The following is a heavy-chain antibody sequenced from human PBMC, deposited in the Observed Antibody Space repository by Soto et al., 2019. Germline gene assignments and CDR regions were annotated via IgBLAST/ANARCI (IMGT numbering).Heavy chain of an antibody. J-gene: IGHJ4*02. V-gene: IGHV3-11*05. Sequence: PGGSLRLSCSASGITFTDSYMSWIRRSPGKGLEWISYINSGSNYIKYSDSVRGRFTISRDNAKKLLFLQMNDLRVEDTGIYFCATDFRRFDIWGPGVLVTV. CDR2: INSGSNYI. CDR3: ATDFRRFDI. CDR1: GITFTDSY.